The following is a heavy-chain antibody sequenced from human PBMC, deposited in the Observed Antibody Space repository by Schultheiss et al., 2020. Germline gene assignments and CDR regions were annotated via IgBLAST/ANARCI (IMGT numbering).Heavy chain of an antibody. Sequence: SQTLSLTCTVSGGSISSGGYYWSWIRQHPGKGLEWIGYIYYSGSTYYNPSLKSRVTISVDTSKNQFSLKLSSVTAADTAVYYCARVNNCNRRGLAWFDPWGQGTLVTVSS. CDR3: ARVNNCNRRGLAWFDP. D-gene: IGHD1-20*01. CDR2: IYYSGST. V-gene: IGHV4-31*03. CDR1: GGSISSGGYY. J-gene: IGHJ5*02.